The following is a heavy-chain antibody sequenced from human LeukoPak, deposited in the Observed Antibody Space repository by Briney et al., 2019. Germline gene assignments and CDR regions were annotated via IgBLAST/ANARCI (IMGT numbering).Heavy chain of an antibody. CDR1: GYTLIDLS. CDR2: FDRGHGKA. Sequence: ASVKVSCKVSGYTLIDLSMHWVRQAPGKGLEWMGGFDRGHGKAMHARRFQGRLTMTEDTSTDTAYMELSSLTSEETAMYYCAAKSGAFDYWGQGTLVTVSS. CDR3: AAKSGAFDY. V-gene: IGHV1-24*01. D-gene: IGHD3-10*01. J-gene: IGHJ4*02.